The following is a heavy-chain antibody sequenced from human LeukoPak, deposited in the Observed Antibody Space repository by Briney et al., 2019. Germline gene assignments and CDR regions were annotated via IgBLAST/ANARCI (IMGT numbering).Heavy chain of an antibody. CDR1: GYTFTSYD. D-gene: IGHD1-26*01. J-gene: IGHJ4*02. V-gene: IGHV1-8*01. CDR2: MNPNSGNT. CDR3: ARVNVGGRLSRSYHKWPLDY. Sequence: ASVKVSCKASGYTFTSYDINWVRQATGQGLEWMGWMNPNSGNTDYSQKFQGRVTMTRNTSISTAYMELSSLRSEGTAVYYCARVNVGGRLSRSYHKWPLDYWGQGTLVTVSS.